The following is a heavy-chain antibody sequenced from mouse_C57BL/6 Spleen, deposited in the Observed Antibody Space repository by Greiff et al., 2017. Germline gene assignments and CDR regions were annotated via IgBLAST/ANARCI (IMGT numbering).Heavy chain of an antibody. J-gene: IGHJ2*01. V-gene: IGHV1-81*01. CDR2: IYPRSGNT. D-gene: IGHD1-1*01. CDR1: GYTFTSYG. Sequence: QVQLQQSGAELARPGASVKLSCKASGYTFTSYGISWVKQITGQGLEWIGEIYPRSGNTYYNEKFKGKATLTADKSSSTAYMELRSLTSEDSAVYFCARWGEIYYYGSSDFDYWGQGTTLTVSS. CDR3: ARWGEIYYYGSSDFDY.